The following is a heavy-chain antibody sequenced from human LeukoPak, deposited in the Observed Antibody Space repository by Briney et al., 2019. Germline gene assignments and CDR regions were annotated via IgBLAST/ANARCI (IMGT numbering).Heavy chain of an antibody. CDR2: IKQDGSEK. V-gene: IGHV3-7*01. D-gene: IGHD3-22*01. CDR1: GFTFSSYW. CDR3: ARERYYDSSGYYALDY. J-gene: IGHJ4*02. Sequence: GGSLGLSCAASGFTFSSYWMSWVRQAPGKGLEWVANIKQDGSEKYYVDSVKGRFTISRDNAKNSLYLQMNSLRAEDTAVYYCARERYYDSSGYYALDYWGQGTLVTVSS.